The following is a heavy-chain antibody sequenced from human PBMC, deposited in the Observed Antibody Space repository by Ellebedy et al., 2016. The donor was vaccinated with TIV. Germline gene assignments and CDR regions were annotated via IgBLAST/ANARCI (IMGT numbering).Heavy chain of an antibody. CDR3: ARDLAPPIWSIVVVPAAIRGGAFDI. CDR1: GFTFNNYG. Sequence: GESLKISCAASGFTFNNYGMHWVRQAPGMGLEWVAVTSYDGTGKYYADSVKGRFTISRDNSKNTLYLQMNSLRAEDTAVYYCARDLAPPIWSIVVVPAAIRGGAFDIWGQGTMVTVSS. J-gene: IGHJ3*02. D-gene: IGHD2-2*01. CDR2: TSYDGTGK. V-gene: IGHV3-30*03.